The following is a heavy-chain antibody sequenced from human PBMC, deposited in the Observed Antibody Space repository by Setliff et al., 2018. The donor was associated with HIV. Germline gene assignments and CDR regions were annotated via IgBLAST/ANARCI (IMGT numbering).Heavy chain of an antibody. D-gene: IGHD6-19*01. Sequence: TLSLTCPVSGGSIRSYYWSWIRQPPGKGLEWNGYIYYSGSTNYNPSLKSRVTISVDTSQNQFSLKMSSVTAADTAVYYCTSGNVRAGLGYWGQGTLVTVSS. CDR1: GGSIRSYY. V-gene: IGHV4-59*01. CDR3: TSGNVRAGLGY. CDR2: IYYSGST. J-gene: IGHJ4*02.